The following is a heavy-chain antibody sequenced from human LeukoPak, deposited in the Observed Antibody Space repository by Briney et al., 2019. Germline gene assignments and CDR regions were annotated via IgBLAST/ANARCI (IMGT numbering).Heavy chain of an antibody. D-gene: IGHD5-12*01. CDR2: IYYSGST. CDR3: AGSAYGEYFDY. V-gene: IGHV4-59*01. Sequence: PSETLSLTCTVSGGSISSYYWSWIRQPPGKGLEWIGYIYYSGSTNYNPSLKSRVTISVDTSKNQFSLKLSSVTAADTAVYYCAGSAYGEYFDYWGQGTLVTVSS. CDR1: GGSISSYY. J-gene: IGHJ4*02.